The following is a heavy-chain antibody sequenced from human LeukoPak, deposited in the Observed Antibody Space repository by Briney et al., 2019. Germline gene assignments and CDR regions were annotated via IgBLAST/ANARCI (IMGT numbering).Heavy chain of an antibody. CDR1: GYTFTGYY. V-gene: IGHV1-2*02. CDR3: ARAFYGDYVWFDP. J-gene: IGHJ5*02. Sequence: ASVKVSCTASGYTFTGYYMRWVRQAPGQGLEWMGWINPNSGGTNYAQKFQGRVTMTRDTSISTAYMELSRLRSDDTAVYYCARAFYGDYVWFDPWGQGTLVTVSS. CDR2: INPNSGGT. D-gene: IGHD4-17*01.